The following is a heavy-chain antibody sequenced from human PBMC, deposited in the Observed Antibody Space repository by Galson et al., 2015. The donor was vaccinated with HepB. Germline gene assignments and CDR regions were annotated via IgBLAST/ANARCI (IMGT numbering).Heavy chain of an antibody. J-gene: IGHJ6*03. V-gene: IGHV1-69*13. CDR3: ARDLGDGYNDYYYYYMDV. D-gene: IGHD5-24*01. CDR2: IIPIFGTA. CDR1: GGTFSSYA. Sequence: SVKVYCKASGGTFSSYAISWVRQAPGQGLEWMGGIIPIFGTANYAQKFQGRVTITADESTSTAYMELSSLRSEDTAVYYCARDLGDGYNDYYYYYMDVWGKGTTVTVSS.